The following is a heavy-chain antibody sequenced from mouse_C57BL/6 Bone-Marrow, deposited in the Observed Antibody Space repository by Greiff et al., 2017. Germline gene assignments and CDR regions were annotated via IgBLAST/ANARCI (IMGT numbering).Heavy chain of an antibody. V-gene: IGHV5-17*01. CDR3: AIWLLRWYFDV. CDR1: GFTFSDYG. J-gene: IGHJ1*03. Sequence: EVQRVESGGGLVKPGGSLKLSCAASGFTFSDYGMHWDRQAPEKGLEWVAYISSGSSTIYYADTVKGRFTISRDNAKNTLFLQMTSMRSEDTAMYYCAIWLLRWYFDVWGTGTTVTVSS. CDR2: ISSGSSTI. D-gene: IGHD2-3*01.